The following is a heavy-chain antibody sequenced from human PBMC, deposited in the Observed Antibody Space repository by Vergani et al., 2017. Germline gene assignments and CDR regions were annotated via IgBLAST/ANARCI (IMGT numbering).Heavy chain of an antibody. D-gene: IGHD1-1*01. Sequence: LEESGGGSVKPGGSLRLSCAASGFKFSDHYMSWIRQAPVKGLEWVSHISPGASTVSYTDSVTGRFTVSRDNDNNSLTLDMTTLRVEDTAVYYCAKNPXISTTRHYYAMDVWGQGTTVTVSS. CDR3: AKNPXISTTRHYYAMDV. CDR2: ISPGASTV. V-gene: IGHV3-11*04. J-gene: IGHJ6*02. CDR1: GFKFSDHY.